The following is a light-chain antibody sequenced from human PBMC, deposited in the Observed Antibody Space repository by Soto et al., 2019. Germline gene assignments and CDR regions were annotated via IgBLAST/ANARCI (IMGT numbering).Light chain of an antibody. Sequence: QSVLTQPPSASGSPGQSVTISCTGTSSDVGGYKYVSWYQQHPGKAPKLMIYEVSKRPSGVPDRFSASKSGNTASLTVSGLQAEDEADYYCSSYAGTNNLGVFGTGTKLTVL. V-gene: IGLV2-8*01. CDR1: SSDVGGYKY. CDR2: EVS. J-gene: IGLJ1*01. CDR3: SSYAGTNNLGV.